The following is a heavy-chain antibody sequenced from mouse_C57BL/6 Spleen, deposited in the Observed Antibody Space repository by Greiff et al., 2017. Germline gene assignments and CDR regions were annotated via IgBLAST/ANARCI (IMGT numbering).Heavy chain of an antibody. J-gene: IGHJ3*01. CDR1: GYTFTSYW. CDR3: AREDSLSWFAY. CDR2: IDPSDSET. V-gene: IGHV1-52*01. Sequence: VQLQQPGAELVRPGSSVKLSCKASGYTFTSYWMHWVKQRPIQGLEWIGNIDPSDSETHYNQKFKDKATLTVAKSSSTAYMQLSSLTSEDSAVYYCAREDSLSWFAYWGQGTLVTVSA. D-gene: IGHD6-5*01.